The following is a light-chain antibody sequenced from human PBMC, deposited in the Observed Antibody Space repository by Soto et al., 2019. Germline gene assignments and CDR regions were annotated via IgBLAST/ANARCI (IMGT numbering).Light chain of an antibody. CDR1: SSDVGSYNR. V-gene: IGLV2-18*02. J-gene: IGLJ1*01. CDR3: SSYTSSSTYV. Sequence: QSVLTQPPSVSGSPGQSVTISCTGTSSDVGSYNRVSWYQQPQGTAPKVMIYDVSNRPSGVPDRFSGSKSGNTASLTISGLQAEDESDYYCSSYTSSSTYVFGTGTKVTVL. CDR2: DVS.